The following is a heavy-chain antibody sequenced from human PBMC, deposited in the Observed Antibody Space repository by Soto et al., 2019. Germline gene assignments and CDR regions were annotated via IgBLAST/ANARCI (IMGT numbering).Heavy chain of an antibody. CDR2: ISGSGRTT. CDR1: GFTFGTYA. D-gene: IGHD3-16*01. CDR3: AKFRGPSYSYYYMDV. V-gene: IGHV3-23*01. Sequence: EVQLLESGGGLVQPGGSLRLSCAASGFTFGTYAMNWLRQAPGRGLECVSFISGSGRTTYYADSVKGRFTVSRDNSKNTMYLQMNSLRAEDTAPYYCAKFRGPSYSYYYMDVWGKGTTVTVSS. J-gene: IGHJ6*03.